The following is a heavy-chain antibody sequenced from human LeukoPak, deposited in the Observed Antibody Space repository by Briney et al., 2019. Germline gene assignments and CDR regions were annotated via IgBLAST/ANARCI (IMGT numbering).Heavy chain of an antibody. V-gene: IGHV1-2*02. CDR3: ARDGVVTPNYDFDY. Sequence: GASVKVSCKASGYTFTNYYMHWVRQAPGQGREWMGWINPNSGGTNYAQKFQGRVTMTRDTSISIAYMELSRLRSDDTAVYYCARDGVVTPNYDFDYWGQGTLVTVSS. J-gene: IGHJ4*02. CDR2: INPNSGGT. CDR1: GYTFTNYY. D-gene: IGHD4-23*01.